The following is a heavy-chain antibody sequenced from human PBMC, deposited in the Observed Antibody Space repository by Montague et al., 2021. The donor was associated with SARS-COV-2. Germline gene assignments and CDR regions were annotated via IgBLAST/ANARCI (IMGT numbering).Heavy chain of an antibody. V-gene: IGHV3-11*01. CDR3: ARVSSNWSDAFDV. CDR1: GFTFSDYY. CDR2: IRSGGTTI. Sequence: SLRLSCAASGFTFSDYYMSWFRQAPGKGLEWLSSIRSGGTTIFSADSVKGRLTISRDNAENSLYLQVNSLRGEDTAVYYCARVSSNWSDAFDVWGQGTMVTVSS. D-gene: IGHD6-13*01. J-gene: IGHJ3*01.